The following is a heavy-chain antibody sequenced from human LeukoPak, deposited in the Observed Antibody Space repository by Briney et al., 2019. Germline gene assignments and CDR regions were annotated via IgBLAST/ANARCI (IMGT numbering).Heavy chain of an antibody. Sequence: SVKVSCKASGGTFSSYAISWVRQAPGQGLEWMGGTIPIFGTANYAQKFQGRVTITTDESTSTAYMELSSLRSEDTAVYYCARAQLELRLYYYYYYMDVWGKGTTVTVSS. J-gene: IGHJ6*03. D-gene: IGHD1-7*01. CDR2: TIPIFGTA. CDR1: GGTFSSYA. V-gene: IGHV1-69*05. CDR3: ARAQLELRLYYYYYYMDV.